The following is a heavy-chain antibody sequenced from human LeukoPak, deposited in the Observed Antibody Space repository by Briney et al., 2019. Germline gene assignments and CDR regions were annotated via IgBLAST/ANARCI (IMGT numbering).Heavy chain of an antibody. V-gene: IGHV3-23*01. D-gene: IGHD3-10*01. Sequence: GGSLRLSCAASGFTFSSYAMSWVRQAPGKGLEWVSAISGSGGSTYYADSVKGRFTIFRDNSKNTLYLRMNSLRAEDTAVYYCAKGLHGPLWFGGNDYWGQGTLVTVSS. CDR2: ISGSGGST. CDR3: AKGLHGPLWFGGNDY. J-gene: IGHJ4*02. CDR1: GFTFSSYA.